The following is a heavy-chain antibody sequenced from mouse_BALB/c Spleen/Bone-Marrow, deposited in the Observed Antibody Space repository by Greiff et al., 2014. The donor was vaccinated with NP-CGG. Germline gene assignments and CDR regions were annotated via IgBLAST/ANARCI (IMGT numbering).Heavy chain of an antibody. Sequence: SGPELVKPGASVRISCKASGYTFTSYYIHWVKQRPGQGLEWIGWIYPGDFNTKYNEKFKGKATLTADKSSSTAYMQLSSLTSEDSAVYFCARKSQRAYDSMNYWGPGTSVPVSS. CDR1: GYTFTSYY. V-gene: IGHV1S56*01. D-gene: IGHD2-4*01. CDR2: IYPGDFNT. J-gene: IGHJ4*01. CDR3: ARKSQRAYDSMNY.